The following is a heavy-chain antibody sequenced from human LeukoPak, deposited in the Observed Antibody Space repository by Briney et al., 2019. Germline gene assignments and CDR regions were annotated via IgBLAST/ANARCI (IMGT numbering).Heavy chain of an antibody. CDR3: ARSPRMIVVVINAFDI. Sequence: ASVKVSCKASGYTFTGYYMHWVRQAPGQGLEWMGWINPNSGGTNYAQKFQGRVTMTRDTSISTAYMELSRLRSDDTAVYYCARSPRMIVVVINAFDIWGQGTMVTVSS. J-gene: IGHJ3*02. CDR1: GYTFTGYY. D-gene: IGHD3-22*01. V-gene: IGHV1-2*02. CDR2: INPNSGGT.